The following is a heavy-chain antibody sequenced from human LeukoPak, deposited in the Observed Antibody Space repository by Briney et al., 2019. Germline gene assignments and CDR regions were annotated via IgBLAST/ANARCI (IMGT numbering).Heavy chain of an antibody. V-gene: IGHV3-33*01. CDR2: IWYDGSNK. D-gene: IGHD3-3*01. CDR3: ARDINDFWSGYFDY. CDR1: GFTFSSYG. J-gene: IGHJ4*02. Sequence: GGSLRLSCAASGFTFSSYGMPWVRQAPGKGLEWVAVIWYDGSNKYYADSVKGRFTISRDNSKNTLYLQMNSLRAEDTAVYYCARDINDFWSGYFDYWGQGTLVTVSS.